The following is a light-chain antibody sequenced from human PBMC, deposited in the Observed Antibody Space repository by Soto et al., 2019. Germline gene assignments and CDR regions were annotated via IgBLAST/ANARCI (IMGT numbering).Light chain of an antibody. CDR3: QVWDGSSDHLG. J-gene: IGLJ2*01. CDR1: NIGSKL. V-gene: IGLV3-21*02. CDR2: EDR. Sequence: SYELTQPPSVSVAPGQTATITCGGDNIGSKLVHWYQQKPGQAPVLVVFEDRHRPSGIPERFSGSNSGNTAALTISRVDSGDEADYYCQVWDGSSDHLGFGGGTKLTVL.